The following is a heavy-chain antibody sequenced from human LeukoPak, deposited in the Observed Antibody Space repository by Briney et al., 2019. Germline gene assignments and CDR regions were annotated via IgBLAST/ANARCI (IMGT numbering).Heavy chain of an antibody. CDR3: ARMVAGPNWIDP. D-gene: IGHD6-19*01. J-gene: IGHJ5*02. V-gene: IGHV2-70*11. CDR1: GFSLSTNKMC. Sequence: SGPALVKPTQTLTLTCTFSGFSLSTNKMCLSWVRQPPGKALEWLARIDWDDDKYYSTSLKTRLTISKDTSKNQVVLTMTNMDPVDTATYYCARMVAGPNWIDPWGQGTLVTVPS. CDR2: IDWDDDK.